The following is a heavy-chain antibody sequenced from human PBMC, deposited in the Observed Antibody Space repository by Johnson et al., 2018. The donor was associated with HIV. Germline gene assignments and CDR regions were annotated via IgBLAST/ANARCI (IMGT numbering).Heavy chain of an antibody. Sequence: VQLVESGGGLVQPGGSLRLSCAASGFTVSSNYMSWVRQAPGKGLEWVSVIYSGGSTYYADSVKGRFPISRDNSKNTLYLQMNSLRAEDTAVYYCAREGAWELRPGAFDIWGQGTMVTVSS. CDR3: AREGAWELRPGAFDI. CDR2: IYSGGST. CDR1: GFTVSSNY. V-gene: IGHV3-66*01. J-gene: IGHJ3*02. D-gene: IGHD1-7*01.